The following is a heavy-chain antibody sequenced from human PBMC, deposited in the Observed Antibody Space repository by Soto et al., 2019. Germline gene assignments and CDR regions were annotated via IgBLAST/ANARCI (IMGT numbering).Heavy chain of an antibody. Sequence: GGSLRLSCAASGFTFSNYAMSWVRQAPGKGLEWVSSLSGSGGTRYHADSVKGRFTISRDNSKNTVYLQMDSLRDEDTAVYYCAKIQDGAGLDYWGQGPLVTVSS. CDR2: LSGSGGTR. D-gene: IGHD6-13*01. V-gene: IGHV3-23*01. CDR3: AKIQDGAGLDY. J-gene: IGHJ4*02. CDR1: GFTFSNYA.